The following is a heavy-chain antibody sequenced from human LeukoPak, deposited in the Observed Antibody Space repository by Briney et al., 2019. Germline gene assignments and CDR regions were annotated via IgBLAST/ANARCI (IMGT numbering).Heavy chain of an antibody. D-gene: IGHD3-16*02. J-gene: IGHJ4*02. CDR1: GFTFSIYW. Sequence: GGSLRLSCAASGFTFSIYWMSWVRQAPGKGLEWVANIKQDGGEKDYEDSVKGRFTISRDNAKNSLYLQMNSLRAEDTAVYYCARDLSEFDYWGQGTLVTVSS. V-gene: IGHV3-7*01. CDR2: IKQDGGEK. CDR3: ARDLSEFDY.